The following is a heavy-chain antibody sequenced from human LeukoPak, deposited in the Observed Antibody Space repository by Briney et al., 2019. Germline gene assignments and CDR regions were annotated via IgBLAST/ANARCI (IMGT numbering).Heavy chain of an antibody. CDR3: ARIMTMYSSSVGWFDP. CDR1: GGSISSYY. D-gene: IGHD6-13*01. Sequence: PSETLSLTCTVSGGSISSYYWSWIRQPPGKGLEWIGYIYYSGSTNYNPSLKSRVTISVDTSKNQFSLKLSSVTAADTAVYYCARIMTMYSSSVGWFDPWGQGTLVTVSS. V-gene: IGHV4-59*01. J-gene: IGHJ5*02. CDR2: IYYSGST.